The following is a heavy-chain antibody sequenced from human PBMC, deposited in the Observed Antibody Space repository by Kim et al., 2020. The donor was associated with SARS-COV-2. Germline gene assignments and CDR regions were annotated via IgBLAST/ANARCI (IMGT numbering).Heavy chain of an antibody. CDR1: GFTFSSYW. V-gene: IGHV3-7*03. CDR3: ARERWFGELLPYFDY. D-gene: IGHD3-10*01. CDR2: IKQDGNQK. J-gene: IGHJ4*01. Sequence: GGSLRLSCAASGFTFSSYWMTWVRQAPGKGLEWVANIKQDGNQKYYVDSVKGRFTISRDNAKNSLYPQMNSLRAEDTAVYYCARERWFGELLPYFDYWG.